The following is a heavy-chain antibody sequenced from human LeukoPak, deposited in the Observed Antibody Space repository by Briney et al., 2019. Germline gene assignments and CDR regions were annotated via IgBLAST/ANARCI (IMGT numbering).Heavy chain of an antibody. Sequence: SGTLSLTCAVSGGSISSSNWWSWVRQPPGKGLEWIGEIYHSGSTNYNPSLKSRVTISVDKSKNQLSLKLSSVTAANTAVYYCARDRGQWLDGGGSYYFDYWGQGTLVTVSS. V-gene: IGHV4-4*02. CDR1: GGSISSSNW. D-gene: IGHD6-19*01. CDR3: ARDRGQWLDGGGSYYFDY. J-gene: IGHJ4*02. CDR2: IYHSGST.